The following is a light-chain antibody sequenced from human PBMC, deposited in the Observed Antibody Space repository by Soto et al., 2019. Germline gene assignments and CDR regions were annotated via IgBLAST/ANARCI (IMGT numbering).Light chain of an antibody. CDR3: QQYYSYPTWT. CDR1: QGISSY. V-gene: IGKV1-8*01. J-gene: IGKJ1*01. CDR2: AAS. Sequence: AIRMTQSPSSFSASTGDRVTITCRASQGISSYLAWYQQKPGKAPKLLIYAASTLQSGVPSRFSGSGSGTDFTLTISCLQSEDFATYYCQQYYSYPTWTFGQGTKVEI.